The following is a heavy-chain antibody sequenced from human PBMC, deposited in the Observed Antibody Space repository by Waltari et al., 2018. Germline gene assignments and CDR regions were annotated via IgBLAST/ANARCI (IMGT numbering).Heavy chain of an antibody. CDR3: ARDNNEGDGDYPYFDY. V-gene: IGHV3-21*01. J-gene: IGHJ4*02. D-gene: IGHD4-17*01. Sequence: EVQLVESGGGLVKPGGSLRLSCAASGSTFRSYSMNWVRQAPGKGLEWVSSISSSSSYIYYADSVKGRFTISRDNAKNSLYLQMNSLRAEDTAVYYCARDNNEGDGDYPYFDYWGQGTLVTVSS. CDR1: GSTFRSYS. CDR2: ISSSSSYI.